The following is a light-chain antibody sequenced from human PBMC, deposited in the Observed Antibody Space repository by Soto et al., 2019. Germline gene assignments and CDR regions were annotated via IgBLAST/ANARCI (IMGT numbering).Light chain of an antibody. V-gene: IGLV2-14*01. J-gene: IGLJ1*01. CDR1: SSDVGGYNF. CDR2: EVT. CDR3: RSFTATNILGV. Sequence: QSALTQPASVSGSPGQSITISCTGTSSDVGGYNFVSWYQQHPGKAPKLIIYEVTHRPSGVSNRFSGSKSGNTASLTISGGQGEDEADYYCRSFTATNILGVFRPRTTLTAL.